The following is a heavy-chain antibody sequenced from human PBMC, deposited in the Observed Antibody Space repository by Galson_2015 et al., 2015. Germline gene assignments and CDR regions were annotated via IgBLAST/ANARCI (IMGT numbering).Heavy chain of an antibody. V-gene: IGHV1-69*13. CDR1: GGTFSSYA. CDR2: IIPIFGTA. Sequence: SVKVSCKASGGTFSSYAISWVRQAPGQGLEWMGGIIPIFGTANYAQKFQGRVTITADESTSTAYMELSSLRSEDTAVYYCARVGRPYSSGWCEYFQHWGQGTLVTVSS. J-gene: IGHJ1*01. D-gene: IGHD6-19*01. CDR3: ARVGRPYSSGWCEYFQH.